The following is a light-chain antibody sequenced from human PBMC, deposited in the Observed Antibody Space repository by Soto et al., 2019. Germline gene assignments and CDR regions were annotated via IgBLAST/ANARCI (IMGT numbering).Light chain of an antibody. CDR2: DNN. CDR1: SSNIGNNY. CDR3: GTWDSSLSFVV. J-gene: IGLJ2*01. V-gene: IGLV1-51*01. Sequence: QSVLTQPPSVSAAPGQKVTISCSGSSSNIGNNYVSWYQQLPGTAPKLLIYDNNKRPSGIPDRFSGSTSGTSATLGITGLQTGDEADYYCGTWDSSLSFVVFGGGTKRTVL.